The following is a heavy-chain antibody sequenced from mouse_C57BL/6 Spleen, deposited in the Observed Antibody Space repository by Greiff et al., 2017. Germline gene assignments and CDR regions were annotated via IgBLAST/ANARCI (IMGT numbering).Heavy chain of an antibody. CDR3: ARRGMKDYWYFDV. Sequence: QVQLQQSGAELVRPGTSVKVSCKASGYAFTNYLIEWVKQRPGQGLEWIGVINPGSGGTNYNEKFKGTAYMQLSSLTSEDSAVYFCARRGMKDYWYFDVWGTGTTVTVSS. V-gene: IGHV1-54*01. D-gene: IGHD2-10*02. CDR1: GYAFTNYL. CDR2: INPGSGGT. J-gene: IGHJ1*03.